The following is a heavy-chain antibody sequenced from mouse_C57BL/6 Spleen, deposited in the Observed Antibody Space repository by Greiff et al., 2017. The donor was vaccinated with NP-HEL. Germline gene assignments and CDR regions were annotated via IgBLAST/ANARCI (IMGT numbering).Heavy chain of an antibody. D-gene: IGHD1-1*01. Sequence: VQLQQSGPELVKPGASVKISCKASGYAFSSSWMNWVKQRPGKGLEWIGRIYPGDGDTNYNGKFKGKATLTADKSSSTAYMQLSSLTSEDSAVYFCARPNYYGSRGFAYWGQGTLVTVSA. CDR1: GYAFSSSW. CDR2: IYPGDGDT. CDR3: ARPNYYGSRGFAY. J-gene: IGHJ3*01. V-gene: IGHV1-82*01.